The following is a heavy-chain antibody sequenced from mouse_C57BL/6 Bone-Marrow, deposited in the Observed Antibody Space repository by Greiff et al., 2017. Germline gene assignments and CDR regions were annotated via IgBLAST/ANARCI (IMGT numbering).Heavy chain of an antibody. J-gene: IGHJ3*01. CDR1: GYTFTSYG. CDR2: IYPRSGNT. Sequence: QVQLQQSGAELARPGASVKLSCKASGYTFTSYGISWVKQRTGPGLEWIGEIYPRSGNTYYNEKFKGKATLTADKSSSTAYMELRSLTSEDSAVYFCARGNGYWFAYWGQGTLVTVSA. CDR3: ARGNGYWFAY. V-gene: IGHV1-81*01. D-gene: IGHD2-2*01.